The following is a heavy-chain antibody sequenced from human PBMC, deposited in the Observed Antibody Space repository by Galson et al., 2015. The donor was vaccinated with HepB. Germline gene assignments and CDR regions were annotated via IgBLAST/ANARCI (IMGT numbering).Heavy chain of an antibody. V-gene: IGHV3-30*02. J-gene: IGHJ4*02. D-gene: IGHD2-15*01. CDR1: GFTFSSYG. CDR2: IRYDGSNK. CDR3: AKDHLRGYCSGGSCYAPLDY. Sequence: SLRLSCAASGFTFSSYGMHWVRQAPGKGLEWVAFIRYDGSNKYYADSVKGRFTISRDNSKNTLYLQMNSLRAEDTAVYYCAKDHLRGYCSGGSCYAPLDYWGQGTLVTVSS.